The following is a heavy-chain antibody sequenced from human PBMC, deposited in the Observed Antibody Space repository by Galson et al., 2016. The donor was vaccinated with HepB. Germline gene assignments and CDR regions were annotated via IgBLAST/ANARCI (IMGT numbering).Heavy chain of an antibody. CDR1: GYSFTSYY. V-gene: IGHV1-2*02. Sequence: SAKVSCKASGYSFTSYYMHWIRQAPGQGLEWMGWISPKSGDTKYVQKFRGRVTMTTDTSISTAYMEVRRLRSDDTAVYYCARGHRYSYVESWGQGTPVTVSS. D-gene: IGHD5-18*01. CDR3: ARGHRYSYVES. CDR2: ISPKSGDT. J-gene: IGHJ4*02.